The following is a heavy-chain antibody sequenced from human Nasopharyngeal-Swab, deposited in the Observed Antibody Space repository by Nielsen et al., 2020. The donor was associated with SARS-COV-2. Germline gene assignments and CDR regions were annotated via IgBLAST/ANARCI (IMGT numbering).Heavy chain of an antibody. Sequence: WIRQPPGKGLEWVGRIKCKTDGGSTDYAAPVKGRFTISRDDSKHTLYLQMNSLKTEDTAVYYCTTDLSSAGLTKNRLLLWFGELRRTNWFDPWGQGTLVTVSS. CDR2: IKCKTDGGST. D-gene: IGHD3-10*01. V-gene: IGHV3-15*01. J-gene: IGHJ5*02. CDR3: TTDLSSAGLTKNRLLLWFGELRRTNWFDP.